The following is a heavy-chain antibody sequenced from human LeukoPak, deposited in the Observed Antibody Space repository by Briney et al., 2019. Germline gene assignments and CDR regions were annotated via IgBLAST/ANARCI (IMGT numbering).Heavy chain of an antibody. CDR2: INPNSGGT. D-gene: IGHD3-22*01. J-gene: IGHJ4*02. CDR3: ARGQKKSYYDSSARKEIDY. V-gene: IGHV1-2*02. CDR1: GYTFTGYY. Sequence: ASMKVSCKASGYTFTGYYMHWVRQAPGQGLEWMGWINPNSGGTNYAQKFQGRVTMTRDTSISTAYMELSRLRSDDTAVYYCARGQKKSYYDSSARKEIDYWGQGTLVTVSS.